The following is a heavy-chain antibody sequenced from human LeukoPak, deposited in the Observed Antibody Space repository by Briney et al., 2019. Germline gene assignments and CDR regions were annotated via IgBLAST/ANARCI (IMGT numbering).Heavy chain of an antibody. CDR3: ARSLPMYSSSSFDY. CDR1: GGSISSSSYY. D-gene: IGHD6-6*01. V-gene: IGHV4-39*01. Sequence: PSETLSLTCTVSGGSISSSSYYWGWIRQPPGKGLEWIGGIYYSGSTYYNPSLKSRVTISVDTSKNQFSLKLSSVTAADTAVYYCARSLPMYSSSSFDYWGQGTLVTVSS. CDR2: IYYSGST. J-gene: IGHJ4*02.